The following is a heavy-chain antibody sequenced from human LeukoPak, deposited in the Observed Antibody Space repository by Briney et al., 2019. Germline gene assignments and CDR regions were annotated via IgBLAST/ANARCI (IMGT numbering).Heavy chain of an antibody. J-gene: IGHJ4*02. D-gene: IGHD4-17*01. Sequence: GGSLRLSCAASGFTFSNYAMSWVRQAPGKGLEWVSVISGTGDNTYFADSVKGRFTISRDNSRNTLYLQMNSLRAEDTAVYYCARRGYGDYAPFDYWGQGTLVTVSS. CDR2: ISGTGDNT. CDR3: ARRGYGDYAPFDY. CDR1: GFTFSNYA. V-gene: IGHV3-23*01.